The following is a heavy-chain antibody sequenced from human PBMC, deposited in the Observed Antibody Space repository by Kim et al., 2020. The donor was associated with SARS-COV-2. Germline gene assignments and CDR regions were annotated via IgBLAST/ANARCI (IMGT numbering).Heavy chain of an antibody. CDR3: AREAYGSGESRGCFDY. Sequence: GGSLRLSCAASGFTFSSYGMHWVRQAPGKGLEWVAVIWYDGSNKYYADSVKGRFTISRDNSKNTLYLQMNSLRAEDTAVYYCAREAYGSGESRGCFDYWGQGTLVTVSS. D-gene: IGHD3-10*01. J-gene: IGHJ4*02. CDR2: IWYDGSNK. V-gene: IGHV3-33*01. CDR1: GFTFSSYG.